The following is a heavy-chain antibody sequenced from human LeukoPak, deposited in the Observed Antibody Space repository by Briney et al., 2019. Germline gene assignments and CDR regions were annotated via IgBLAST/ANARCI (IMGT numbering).Heavy chain of an antibody. CDR2: IYYSGST. CDR3: AREGGYSDSSGYYYLDY. CDR1: GGSISSGGYY. V-gene: IGHV4-30-4*08. Sequence: PSETLSLTCTVSGGSISSGGYYWSWIRQPPGKGLEWIGYIYYSGSTYYNPSLKSRVTISVDTPKNHFSLKLSSVTAADTAVYYCAREGGYSDSSGYYYLDYWGQGTLVTVSS. D-gene: IGHD3-22*01. J-gene: IGHJ4*02.